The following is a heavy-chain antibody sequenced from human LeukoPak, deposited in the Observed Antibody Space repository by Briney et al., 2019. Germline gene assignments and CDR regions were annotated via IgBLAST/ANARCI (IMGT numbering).Heavy chain of an antibody. D-gene: IGHD3-9*01. Sequence: SETLSLTCSVSDGSIRRYYWSWIRQSPGKGLEWIGFTSYSGSTKYNPSLKSRVTISLEASMDQVSLSVSSVTAADTAVYYCARRPPGDWLNAFDVWGQGIMVTVSS. V-gene: IGHV4-59*01. CDR3: ARRPPGDWLNAFDV. J-gene: IGHJ3*01. CDR2: TSYSGST. CDR1: DGSIRRYY.